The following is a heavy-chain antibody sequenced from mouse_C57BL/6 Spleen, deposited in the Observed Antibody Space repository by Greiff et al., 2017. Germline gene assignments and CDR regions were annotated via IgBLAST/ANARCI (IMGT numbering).Heavy chain of an antibody. CDR2: IYPGDGDT. CDR3: ARRAAQAPWFAY. CDR1: GYAFSSYW. D-gene: IGHD3-2*02. J-gene: IGHJ3*01. V-gene: IGHV1-80*01. Sequence: QVQLQQSGAELVKPGASVKISCKASGYAFSSYWMNWVKQRPGKGLEWIGQIYPGDGDTNYNGKFKGKATLTADKSSSTAYMQRSSLTSEDSAVYFCARRAAQAPWFAYWGQGTLVTVSA.